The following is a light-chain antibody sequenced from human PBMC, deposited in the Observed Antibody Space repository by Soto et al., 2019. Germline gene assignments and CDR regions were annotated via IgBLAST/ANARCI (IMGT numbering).Light chain of an antibody. V-gene: IGKV1-39*01. CDR3: PQTYSVPLS. CDR2: GAS. CDR1: QRIGTS. J-gene: IGKJ4*01. Sequence: DIQMTQSPSSLSASVGDRLTISCRASQRIGTSLNWFQQKPGEAPKFLIYGASSLQSGVPSRFSGSGSGTDFTLTISSVQPEDFATYYCPQTYSVPLSFGGGTKVDIK.